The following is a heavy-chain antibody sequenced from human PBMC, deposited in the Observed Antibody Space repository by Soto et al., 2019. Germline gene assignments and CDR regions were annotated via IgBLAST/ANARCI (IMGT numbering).Heavy chain of an antibody. J-gene: IGHJ5*02. CDR2: VYHTGDT. V-gene: IGHV4-4*01. D-gene: IGHD2-21*02. Sequence: LSLTCGVSGGTVASSHWWSWVRQSPGGGLEWIGNVYHTGDTNLNPSLQSRVTVSVDKSNNQFSLRLNSLTAADTAVYFCAREIVTAGGNNYFDPCGPGTLVTVSS. CDR1: GGTVASSHW. CDR3: AREIVTAGGNNYFDP.